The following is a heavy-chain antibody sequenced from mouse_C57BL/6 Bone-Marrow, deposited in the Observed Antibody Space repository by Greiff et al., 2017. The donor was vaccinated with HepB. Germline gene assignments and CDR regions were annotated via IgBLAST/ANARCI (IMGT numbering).Heavy chain of an antibody. CDR2: ISDGGSYT. CDR1: GFTFSSYA. J-gene: IGHJ1*03. V-gene: IGHV5-4*03. CDR3: ARVYYGNRSYWYFDV. Sequence: EVMLVESGGGLVKPGGSLKLSCAASGFTFSSYAMSWVRQTPEKRLEWVATISDGGSYTYYPDNVKGRFTISRDNAKNNLYLQMSHLKSEDTAMYYCARVYYGNRSYWYFDVWGTGTTVTVSS. D-gene: IGHD2-1*01.